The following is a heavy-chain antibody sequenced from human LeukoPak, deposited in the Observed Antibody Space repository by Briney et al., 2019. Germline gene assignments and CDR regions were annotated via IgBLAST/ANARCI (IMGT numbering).Heavy chain of an antibody. Sequence: SETLSLTCAVYGGSFSGYYWSWIRQPTGKGLEWIGEINHSGSTNYNPSLKSRVTISVDTSKNQFSLKLSSVTAADTAVYYCARGSGQLNYYYYYYMDVWGKGTTVTVSS. CDR3: ARGSGQLNYYYYYYMDV. J-gene: IGHJ6*03. CDR1: GGSFSGYY. V-gene: IGHV4-34*01. D-gene: IGHD2-2*01. CDR2: INHSGST.